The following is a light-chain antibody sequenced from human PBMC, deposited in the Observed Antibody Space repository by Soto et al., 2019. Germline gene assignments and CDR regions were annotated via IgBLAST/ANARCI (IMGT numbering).Light chain of an antibody. CDR2: VNSDGSH. CDR3: QTWGTGVAV. J-gene: IGLJ7*01. V-gene: IGLV4-69*01. CDR1: SGHSNYA. Sequence: QSVLTQSPSASASLGASVKLTCTLSSGHSNYAIAWHQQQPEKGPRYLMKVNSDGSHNKGDGIPDRFSGSSSGAERYLTISSRQSEDEADYYCQTWGTGVAVFGGGTQLTVL.